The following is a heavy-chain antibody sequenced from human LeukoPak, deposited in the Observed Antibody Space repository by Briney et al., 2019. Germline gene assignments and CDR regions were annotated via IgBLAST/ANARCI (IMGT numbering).Heavy chain of an antibody. D-gene: IGHD5-24*01. Sequence: GESLKISCKGSGYSSTSYWIGWVRQMPGKGLEWMGIIYPGDSDTRYSPSFQGQVTISADKSISTAYLQWSSLKASDTAMYYCARSLGSHNYQPHCFDYWGQGTLVTVSS. CDR2: IYPGDSDT. V-gene: IGHV5-51*01. CDR3: ARSLGSHNYQPHCFDY. CDR1: GYSSTSYW. J-gene: IGHJ4*02.